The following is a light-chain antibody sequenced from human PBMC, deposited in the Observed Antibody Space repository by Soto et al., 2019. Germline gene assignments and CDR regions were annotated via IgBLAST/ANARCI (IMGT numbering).Light chain of an antibody. CDR3: QQRSNWPPLT. Sequence: EIVLTQSPATLSLSPGERATLSCRASQSVGSYLAWYQQKPGQAPRLLIYDASNRATGIPARFSGSGSGTDFTLTISSLEPEDFAVYYCQQRSNWPPLTFGRGTQVDIK. J-gene: IGKJ4*01. CDR2: DAS. V-gene: IGKV3-11*01. CDR1: QSVGSY.